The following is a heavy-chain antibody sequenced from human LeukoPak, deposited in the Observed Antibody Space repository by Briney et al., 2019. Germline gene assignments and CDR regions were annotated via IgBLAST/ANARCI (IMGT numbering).Heavy chain of an antibody. J-gene: IGHJ4*02. V-gene: IGHV4-59*01. CDR1: GGSISSYY. CDR2: IYYSGST. CDR3: AKDHLPGIVVADRDY. D-gene: IGHD6-19*01. Sequence: SETLSLTCTVSGGSISSYYWSWIRQAPGKGLEWIGYIYYSGSTNYNPSLKSRVTISVDTSKNQFSLKLSSVTAADTAVYYCAKDHLPGIVVADRDYWGQGTLVTVSS.